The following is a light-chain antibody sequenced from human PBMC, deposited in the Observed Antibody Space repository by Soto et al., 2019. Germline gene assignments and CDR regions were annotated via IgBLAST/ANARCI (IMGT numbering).Light chain of an antibody. CDR1: QTVNNW. CDR3: QQYKSYSSLT. Sequence: DIQMTQSPSTLSASVGDRVTITCRASQTVNNWLAWYQQKLGEAPKLLIYKASTLHSGVPSRFSGSGSGTEFSLTISCLQPDDFATYYCQQYKSYSSLTFGGGTKVEIK. J-gene: IGKJ4*01. V-gene: IGKV1-5*03. CDR2: KAS.